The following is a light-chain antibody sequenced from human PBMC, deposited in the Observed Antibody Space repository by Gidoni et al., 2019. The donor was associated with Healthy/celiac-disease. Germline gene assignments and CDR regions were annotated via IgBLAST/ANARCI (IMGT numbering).Light chain of an antibody. CDR3: QQYNNWPAT. Sequence: EIVMTQSPATLSVSPGERATLSCRASQSVRSNLAWYQQKPGQAPSLLIYGASTRATGIPARFSGSGSGTEFTLTISSLQSEDFAVYYCQQYNNWPATFGQXTKVEIK. CDR1: QSVRSN. V-gene: IGKV3-15*01. J-gene: IGKJ1*01. CDR2: GAS.